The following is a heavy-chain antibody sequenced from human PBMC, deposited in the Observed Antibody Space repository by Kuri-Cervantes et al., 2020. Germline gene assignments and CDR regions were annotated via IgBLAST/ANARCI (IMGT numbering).Heavy chain of an antibody. J-gene: IGHJ5*02. D-gene: IGHD3-22*01. Sequence: GESLKISCKGSGYSFTSYWIGWVRQMPGKGLEWMGIIYPGDSDTRYSPPFQGQVTISADKSISTAYLQWSSLKASDTAMYYCARRDDSSGYYPGFDPWGQGTLVTVSS. CDR2: IYPGDSDT. CDR1: GYSFTSYW. V-gene: IGHV5-51*01. CDR3: ARRDDSSGYYPGFDP.